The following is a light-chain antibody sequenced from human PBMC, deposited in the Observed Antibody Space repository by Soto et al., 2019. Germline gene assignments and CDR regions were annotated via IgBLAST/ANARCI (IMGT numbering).Light chain of an antibody. Sequence: DIVLTQSPGTLSFSPGERATLSCRASQSVSSSYLAWYQQKPGQAPRLLIYGASSRATGIPDRFSGSGSGTDFTLTISRLEPEDFAVYYCQKYGSSPLYTFGQGTTLEIK. J-gene: IGKJ2*01. CDR3: QKYGSSPLYT. V-gene: IGKV3-20*01. CDR1: QSVSSSY. CDR2: GAS.